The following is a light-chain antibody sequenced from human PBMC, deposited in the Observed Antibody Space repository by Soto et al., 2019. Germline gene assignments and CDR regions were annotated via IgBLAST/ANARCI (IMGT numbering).Light chain of an antibody. CDR1: QSISSY. Sequence: EIVLTQSPATLSLSPGERATLSCRASQSISSYLAWYQQKPGQAPRYLIYDASNRATGVPARFSGSGSGTDFTLTTSSLEPEDFAVYYCQQRSNWPLTFGGGTKVDIK. CDR3: QQRSNWPLT. CDR2: DAS. V-gene: IGKV3-11*01. J-gene: IGKJ4*01.